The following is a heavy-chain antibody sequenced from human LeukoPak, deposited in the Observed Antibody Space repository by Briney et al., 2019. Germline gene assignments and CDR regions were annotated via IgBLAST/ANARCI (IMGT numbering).Heavy chain of an antibody. J-gene: IGHJ6*01. CDR1: GFTFSSYT. Sequence: GGSLRLSCAASGFTFSSYTMNWVRQAPGKGLEGVSYISSSSSYIYYADSVKGRFTISRDNAENSLYLQMNSLRAEDTAVYYCARGSEGYCSGGGCYYGMDVWGQGTTVTVSS. CDR3: ARGSEGYCSGGGCYYGMDV. CDR2: ISSSSSYI. V-gene: IGHV3-21*01. D-gene: IGHD2-15*01.